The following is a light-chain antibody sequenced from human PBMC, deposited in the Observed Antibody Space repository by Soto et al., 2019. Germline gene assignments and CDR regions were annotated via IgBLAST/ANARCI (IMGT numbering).Light chain of an antibody. J-gene: IGLJ1*01. Sequence: QSALTQPASVSGSPGQSIAISCTGTSSDVGGYDYVSWYQQLPGKAPKLMIYDVNNRPSGVSNRFSGSKSGNTASLTISGLQAEDDADYYCSSYTSISTHVFGTGTKVTVL. CDR2: DVN. V-gene: IGLV2-14*03. CDR1: SSDVGGYDY. CDR3: SSYTSISTHV.